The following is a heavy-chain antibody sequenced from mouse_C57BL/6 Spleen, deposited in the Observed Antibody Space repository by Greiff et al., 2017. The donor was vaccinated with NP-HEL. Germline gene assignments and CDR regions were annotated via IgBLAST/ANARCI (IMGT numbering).Heavy chain of an antibody. J-gene: IGHJ4*01. CDR3: ARFGYSLYYAMDY. D-gene: IGHD2-3*01. CDR1: GYTFTSYW. Sequence: VQLQQPGAELVKPGASVKMSCKASGYTFTSYWITWVKQRPGQGLEWIGDIYPGSGSTNYNEKFKSKATLTVDTSSSTAYMQLSSLTSEDSAVYYCARFGYSLYYAMDYWGQGTSVTVSS. V-gene: IGHV1-55*01. CDR2: IYPGSGST.